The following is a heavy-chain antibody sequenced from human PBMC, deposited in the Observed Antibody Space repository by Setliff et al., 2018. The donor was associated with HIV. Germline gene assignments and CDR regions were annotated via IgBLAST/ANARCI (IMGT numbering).Heavy chain of an antibody. D-gene: IGHD3-10*01. Sequence: PGGSLRLSCIASEFDFATYTVTWVRQAPGKGLEWVGFIRSKAYGESTKYAASVKGRFTISRDDSTHIAYLQMNSLKTEDTAVYYCTRDPQNFGLNDNNYYYYMDVWGKGTSVTVS. CDR2: IRSKAYGEST. CDR3: TRDPQNFGLNDNNYYYYMDV. V-gene: IGHV3-49*04. CDR1: EFDFATYT. J-gene: IGHJ6*03.